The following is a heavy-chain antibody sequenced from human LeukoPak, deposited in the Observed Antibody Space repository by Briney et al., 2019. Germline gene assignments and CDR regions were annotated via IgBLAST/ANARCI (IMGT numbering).Heavy chain of an antibody. CDR2: INHSGST. CDR3: ARVGALGYCSSTSCPVYYYGMDV. J-gene: IGHJ6*04. CDR1: GGSFRGYY. D-gene: IGHD2-2*01. Sequence: SETLSLTCAVYGGSFRGYYWSWIRQPPGKGLEWIGEINHSGSTNYNPSLKSRVTISVDTSKNQLSLKVSSVTAADTAVYYCARVGALGYCSSTSCPVYYYGMDVWGKGTTVTVSS. V-gene: IGHV4-34*01.